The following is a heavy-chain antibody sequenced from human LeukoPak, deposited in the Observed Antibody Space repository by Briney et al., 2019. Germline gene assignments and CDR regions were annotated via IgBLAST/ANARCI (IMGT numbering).Heavy chain of an antibody. CDR3: ARGGWNDFWSGYPTTTQTYYFDY. J-gene: IGHJ4*02. D-gene: IGHD3-3*01. V-gene: IGHV3-64*01. Sequence: PGGSLRLSCAASGFTFSSYAMHWVRQAPGKGLEYVSAISSNGGSTYYANSVKGRFTISKDNSKNTLYLQMGSLRAEDMAVYYCARGGWNDFWSGYPTTTQTYYFDYWGQGTLVTVSS. CDR1: GFTFSSYA. CDR2: ISSNGGST.